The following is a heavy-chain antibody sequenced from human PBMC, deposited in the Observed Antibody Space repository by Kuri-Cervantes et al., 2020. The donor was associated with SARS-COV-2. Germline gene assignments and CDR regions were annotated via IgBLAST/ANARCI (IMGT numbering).Heavy chain of an antibody. D-gene: IGHD4-17*01. J-gene: IGHJ4*02. CDR1: GFNFNNYG. CDR3: AKEASGGDYVYYFDY. CDR2: ISSSSSYI. Sequence: GGSLRLSCSASGFNFNNYGMHWVRQAPGKGLEWVSSISSSSSYIYYADSVKGRFTISRDNAKNSLYLQMNSLRAEDTAVYYCAKEASGGDYVYYFDYWGQGTLVTVSS. V-gene: IGHV3-21*04.